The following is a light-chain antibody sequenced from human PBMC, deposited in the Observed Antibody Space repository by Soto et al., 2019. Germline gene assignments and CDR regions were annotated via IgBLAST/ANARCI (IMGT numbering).Light chain of an antibody. V-gene: IGKV3-20*01. CDR2: GAS. CDR1: QSVSSSY. J-gene: IGKJ2*02. Sequence: IVLTQSPGTLSLSPGERATLSCRASQSVSSSYLAWFQQKPGQAPRLLIYGASSRATGIPDRFSGSGSGTDFTLTISSLEPEDFAVYYCQQYGSSPLCTFGQGTQLEIK. CDR3: QQYGSSPLCT.